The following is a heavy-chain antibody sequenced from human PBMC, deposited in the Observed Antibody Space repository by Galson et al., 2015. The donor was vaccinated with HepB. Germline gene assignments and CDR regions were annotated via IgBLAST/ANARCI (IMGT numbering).Heavy chain of an antibody. V-gene: IGHV4-4*07. CDR1: GDSITNYY. CDR3: ARRDSSAWYFDL. J-gene: IGHJ4*02. CDR2: IHSGGVT. Sequence: SLTCNVSGDSITNYYWSWIRQPAGKGLEWIGRIHSGGVTNYNPSLKSRVAMSVDASRNQISLKLSSVTAADPAIYFCARRDSSAWYFDLWGQGTRVTVSS. D-gene: IGHD3-22*01.